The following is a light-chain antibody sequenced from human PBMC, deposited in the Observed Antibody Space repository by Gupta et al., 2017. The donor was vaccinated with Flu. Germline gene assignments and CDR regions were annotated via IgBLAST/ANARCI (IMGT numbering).Light chain of an antibody. V-gene: IGLV2-23*01. CDR2: EDR. CDR1: SSNIGSYNV. Sequence: QSDLTPPASVSASPGPSLTISCTGTSSNIGSYNVVSWYQHHPGKAPKLIIFEDRNRPAGVATRFSGSKSGNTASLTISGLQEEDESDYYGCSLAGAANYVFGTGTTVTVL. CDR3: CSLAGAANYV. J-gene: IGLJ1*01.